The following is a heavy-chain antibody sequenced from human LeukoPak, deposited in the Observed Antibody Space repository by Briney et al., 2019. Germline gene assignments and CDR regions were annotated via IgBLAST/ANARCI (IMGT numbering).Heavy chain of an antibody. D-gene: IGHD3-10*01. CDR2: LSGNGDSA. CDR3: AEDLGGSFGGFDY. CDR1: GFTFINYA. Sequence: GGSLRLSCAASGFTFINYALNWVRRAPGKGLEWVSFLSGNGDSAYYADSVKGRFTVSRDNSKNTLYLQMNRLRAEDTAVYYCAEDLGGSFGGFDYWGQGTLVIVSS. J-gene: IGHJ4*02. V-gene: IGHV3-23*01.